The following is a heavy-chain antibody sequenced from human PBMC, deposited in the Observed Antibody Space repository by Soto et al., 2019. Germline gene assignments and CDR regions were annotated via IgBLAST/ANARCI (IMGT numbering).Heavy chain of an antibody. D-gene: IGHD6-13*01. CDR1: GGSISSSIYY. CDR2: IYYSGST. Sequence: ASETLSLTCTVSGGSISSSIYYWGWIRQPPGKGLEWIGSIYYSGSTYHNPSLKSRVSISVDTSKNQFSLKLSSVTAADTAVYYCARVGAASSWSFDYWGQGTLVTVCS. V-gene: IGHV4-39*01. CDR3: ARVGAASSWSFDY. J-gene: IGHJ4*02.